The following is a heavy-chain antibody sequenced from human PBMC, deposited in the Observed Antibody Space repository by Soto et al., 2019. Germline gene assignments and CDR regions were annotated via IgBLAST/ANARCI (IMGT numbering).Heavy chain of an antibody. Sequence: ASVKVSCKASVFTFTSSAVQWVRQARGQRLEWIGWIVVGSGNTNYAQKFQERVTITRDMSTSTAYMELSSLRSEDTAVYYCAAESRMYYYYGMDVWGQGTTVTVSS. V-gene: IGHV1-58*01. J-gene: IGHJ6*02. CDR2: IVVGSGNT. CDR3: AAESRMYYYYGMDV. CDR1: VFTFTSSA.